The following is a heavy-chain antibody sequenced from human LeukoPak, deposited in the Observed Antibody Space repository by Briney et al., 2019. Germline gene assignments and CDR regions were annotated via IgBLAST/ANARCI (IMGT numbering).Heavy chain of an antibody. CDR3: ARDANYYGDYVGNFDY. V-gene: IGHV1-2*04. J-gene: IGHJ4*02. Sequence: GASVKVSCKASGYTFTGYYMHWVRRAPGQGLEWMGWINPNSGGTNYAQKFQGWVTMTRDTSISTAYMELSRLRSDDTAVYYCARDANYYGDYVGNFDYWGQGTLVTVSS. CDR2: INPNSGGT. D-gene: IGHD4-17*01. CDR1: GYTFTGYY.